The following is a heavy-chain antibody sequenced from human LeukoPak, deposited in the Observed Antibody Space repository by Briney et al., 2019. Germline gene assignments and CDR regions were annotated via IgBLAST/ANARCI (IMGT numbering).Heavy chain of an antibody. V-gene: IGHV4-34*01. J-gene: IGHJ5*02. CDR3: ASLARGGNWFDP. Sequence: SDTLSLPYALCGGSFIGYYWTWIRQPPGKRQKWIGEINHSGGTNYNPSLKSRVTISVDTSKNQFSLKMSSVAAADTAVYYCASLARGGNWFDPWGQGTLVTVSS. D-gene: IGHD6-6*01. CDR2: INHSGGT. CDR1: GGSFIGYY.